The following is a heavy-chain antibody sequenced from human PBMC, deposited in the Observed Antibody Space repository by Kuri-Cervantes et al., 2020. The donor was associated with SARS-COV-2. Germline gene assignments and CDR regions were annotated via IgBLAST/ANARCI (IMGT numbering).Heavy chain of an antibody. CDR3: ARSISCITGTTAAFDI. Sequence: ASVKVSCKASGYTFTSYYMHWVRQAPVQGLEWMGIINPSGGSTSYAQKFQGRVTMTRDTSTSTVYMELSSLRSEDTAVYYCARSISCITGTTAAFDIWGQGTMVTVSS. V-gene: IGHV1-46*01. CDR1: GYTFTSYY. CDR2: INPSGGST. J-gene: IGHJ3*02. D-gene: IGHD1-20*01.